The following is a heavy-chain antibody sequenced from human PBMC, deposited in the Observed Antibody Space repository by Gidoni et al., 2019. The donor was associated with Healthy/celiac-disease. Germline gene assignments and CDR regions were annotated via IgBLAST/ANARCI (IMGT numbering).Heavy chain of an antibody. CDR1: GFTFSSYG. D-gene: IGHD3-16*02. CDR3: ARAFGGVIAMGY. CDR2: IWYDGSNK. Sequence: QVQLVESGGAVVQPGRSLRLSFSASGFTFSSYGMHWVRQAPGKGLEWVAVIWYDGSNKYYADSVKGRFTISRDNSKNTLYLQMNSLRAEDTAVYYCARAFGGVIAMGYWGQGTLVTVSS. J-gene: IGHJ4*02. V-gene: IGHV3-33*01.